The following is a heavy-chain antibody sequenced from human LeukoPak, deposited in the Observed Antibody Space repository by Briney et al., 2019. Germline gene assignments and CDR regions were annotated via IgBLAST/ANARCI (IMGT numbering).Heavy chain of an antibody. V-gene: IGHV3-13*04. J-gene: IGHJ6*02. CDR3: VRAPVGECRSGGCFSSHLDV. CDR2: ICTKEDT. Sequence: TRGSLRLSCEAPGFTFSSYDMHWVRQGTGKGLEWVSYICTKEDTNYPDPVRGRFTTSRGNARSSLYLQMNYLRAEDTAVYYCVRAPVGECRSGGCFSSHLDVWGQGTTVIVSS. CDR1: GFTFSSYD. D-gene: IGHD2-15*01.